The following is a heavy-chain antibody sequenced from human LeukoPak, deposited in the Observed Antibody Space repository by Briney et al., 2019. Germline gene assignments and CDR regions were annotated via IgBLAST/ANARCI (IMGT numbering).Heavy chain of an antibody. CDR3: ARDTSDDYGDYGDAFDI. D-gene: IGHD4-17*01. CDR2: IYYNGST. V-gene: IGHV4-59*01. CDR1: GGSISSYY. Sequence: KPSETLSLTCTVSGGSISSYYWSWIRQPPGKGLEWIGYIYYNGSTNYNPSLKSRVTISVDTSKNQFSLKVSSVTAADTAVYYCARDTSDDYGDYGDAFDIWGQGTMVTVSS. J-gene: IGHJ3*02.